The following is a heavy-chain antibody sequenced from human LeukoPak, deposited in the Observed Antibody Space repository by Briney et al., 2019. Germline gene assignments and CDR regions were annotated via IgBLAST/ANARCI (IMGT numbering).Heavy chain of an antibody. Sequence: SVKVSCKASGGTFSSYAISWVRQAPGQGLEWMGRIIPILGIANYAQKFQGRVTTTADKSTSTAYMELSSLRSEDTAVYYCARGYYGSGSYGEIDYWGQGTLVTVSS. D-gene: IGHD3-10*01. J-gene: IGHJ4*02. CDR1: GGTFSSYA. V-gene: IGHV1-69*04. CDR3: ARGYYGSGSYGEIDY. CDR2: IIPILGIA.